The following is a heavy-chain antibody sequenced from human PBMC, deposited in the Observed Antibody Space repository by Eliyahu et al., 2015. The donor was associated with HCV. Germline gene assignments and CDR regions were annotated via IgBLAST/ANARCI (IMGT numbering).Heavy chain of an antibody. CDR2: ISSSSSTI. J-gene: IGHJ2*01. Sequence: EVQLVESGGGLVQPGGSLRLSGAASGFXFXXYSXNWVRQAPGKGLGWVSYISSSSSTIYYADSVKGRFTISRDNAKNSLYLQMNSLRDEDTAVYYCARGCVTIFGVVISVDWYFDLWGRGTLVTVSS. CDR1: GFXFXXYS. D-gene: IGHD3-3*01. CDR3: ARGCVTIFGVVISVDWYFDL. V-gene: IGHV3-48*02.